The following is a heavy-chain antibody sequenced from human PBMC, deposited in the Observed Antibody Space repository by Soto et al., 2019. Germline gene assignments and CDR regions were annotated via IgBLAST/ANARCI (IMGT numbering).Heavy chain of an antibody. D-gene: IGHD6-6*01. CDR2: ISTYNGDA. CDR3: AGEGPRPYYSAGMDA. V-gene: IGHV1-18*01. Sequence: QAQLEQSGAEVKKPGASVKVSCKSSGYTFSTSGISWVRQAPGQGLEWMGWISTYNGDANYAQRFQGRVTMTTDTTXXTTFMALRSLRSADTAVQYCAGEGPRPYYSAGMDAWGRGTTVTFSS. CDR1: GYTFSTSG. J-gene: IGHJ6*02.